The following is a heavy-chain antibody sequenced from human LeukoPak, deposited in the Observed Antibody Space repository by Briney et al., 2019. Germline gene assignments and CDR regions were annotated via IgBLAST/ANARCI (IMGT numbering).Heavy chain of an antibody. D-gene: IGHD7-27*01. V-gene: IGHV4-61*05. CDR2: IYYSGST. Sequence: SETLSLTCTISGGSISSSSYYWGWIRQTPGKGLEWIGYIYYSGSTNYNPSLKSRVTISVDTSKNQFSLKLSSVTAADTAVYYCARGLTGGYYYGMDVWGQGTTVTVSS. CDR1: GGSISSSSYY. J-gene: IGHJ6*02. CDR3: ARGLTGGYYYGMDV.